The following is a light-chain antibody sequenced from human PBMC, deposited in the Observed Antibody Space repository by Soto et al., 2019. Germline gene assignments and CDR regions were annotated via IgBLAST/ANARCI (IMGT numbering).Light chain of an antibody. V-gene: IGLV2-8*01. CDR3: SSYAGSTNYV. Sequence: QSALTQPPSASGSPGQSVTISCTGTSSDVGGYNYVSWYQQHPGKAPKLMIYEVSKRPSGVPDRFSGSKSGNTASLTVSGLQAQDEADYYCSSYAGSTNYVFGTGTQVTVL. CDR1: SSDVGGYNY. J-gene: IGLJ1*01. CDR2: EVS.